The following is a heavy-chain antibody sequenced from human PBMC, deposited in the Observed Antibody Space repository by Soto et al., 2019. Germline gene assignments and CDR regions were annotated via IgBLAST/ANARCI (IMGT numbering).Heavy chain of an antibody. CDR3: ARGDEYIYGNTFDS. Sequence: QVQLVESGGGVVQPGRSLRLSCAASGFTFNNYAMHWVRQAPGKGLEWVAFISYDGSSKYYADSVTGRFTISRDNSRNTLYLQMNSLRAEDTAVYYCARGDEYIYGNTFDSWGQGTLVTDSS. V-gene: IGHV3-30-3*01. CDR1: GFTFNNYA. J-gene: IGHJ4*02. CDR2: ISYDGSSK. D-gene: IGHD5-18*01.